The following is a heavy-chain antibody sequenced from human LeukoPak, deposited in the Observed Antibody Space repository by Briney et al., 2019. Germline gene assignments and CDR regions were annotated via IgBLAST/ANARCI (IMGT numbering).Heavy chain of an antibody. CDR2: ISYDGSNK. V-gene: IGHV3-30*14. J-gene: IGHJ4*02. CDR1: GFTFSSYA. Sequence: GGSLRLSCAASGFTFSSYAMHWVRQAPGKGLEWVAVISYDGSNKYYADSVKGRFTISRDYSKNTLSLQLNSLRAEDTAVYYCARDDKTGSYSSFDLWGPGTLVTVSS. D-gene: IGHD1-26*01. CDR3: ARDDKTGSYSSFDL.